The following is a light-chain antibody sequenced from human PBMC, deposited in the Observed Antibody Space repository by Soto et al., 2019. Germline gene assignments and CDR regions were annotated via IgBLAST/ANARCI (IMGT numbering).Light chain of an antibody. CDR3: CSYAGSPRYV. CDR1: SSDVGGYNY. CDR2: DVS. Sequence: QSALTQPRSVSGSPGQSVTISCTGTSSDVGGYNYVSWYQQHPGKAPKLVIYDVSKRPSGVPDRFSGSKSGNTASLTISGLQAEDEADYYCCSYAGSPRYVLGTGTKLTVL. V-gene: IGLV2-11*01. J-gene: IGLJ1*01.